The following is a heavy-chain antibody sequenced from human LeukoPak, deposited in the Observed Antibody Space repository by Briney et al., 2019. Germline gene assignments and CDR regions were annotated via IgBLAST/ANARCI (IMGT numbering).Heavy chain of an antibody. V-gene: IGHV1-8*01. CDR3: ARYLGGYYYYGMDV. Sequence: ASVKVSCKASGYTFTSYDIHWVRQATGQGLEWMGWMNPNSGNTGYAQKFQGRVTMTRNTSISTAYMELSSLRSEDTAVYYCARYLGGYYYYGMDVWGQGTTVTVSS. J-gene: IGHJ6*02. D-gene: IGHD4-23*01. CDR1: GYTFTSYD. CDR2: MNPNSGNT.